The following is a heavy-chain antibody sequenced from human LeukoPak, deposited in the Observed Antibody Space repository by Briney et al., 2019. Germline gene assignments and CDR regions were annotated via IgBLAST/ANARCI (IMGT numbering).Heavy chain of an antibody. CDR3: ARGHRQLVFYLPFFDY. V-gene: IGHV4-34*01. D-gene: IGHD6-6*01. Sequence: SETLSLTCAVEGGSVSGYDWSWVRQPPGKGRGWRGEINHSGTTTYNPSPKSRLTISVDTSTNHFSLKLSSVTAADTAVYYCARGHRQLVFYLPFFDYWGQGPLATVS. CDR1: GGSVSGYD. J-gene: IGHJ4*02. CDR2: INHSGTT.